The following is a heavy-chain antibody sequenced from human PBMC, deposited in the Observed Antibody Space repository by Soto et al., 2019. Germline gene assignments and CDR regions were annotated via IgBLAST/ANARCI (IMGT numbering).Heavy chain of an antibody. CDR3: ARGYWSGGNCDNGLDV. CDR2: VYPSGGGT. CDR1: GYTFSITY. Sequence: QVQLVQSGAEVRKPGASVRVSCKAAGYTFSITYLHWLRQAPGQGLEWLGLVYPSGGGTNYKESCKGRSNITRDTSTRTVDMDRSRRTSEDTAIYYCARGYWSGGNCDNGLDVWGQGTTVTVSS. V-gene: IGHV1-46*01. D-gene: IGHD2-15*01. J-gene: IGHJ6*02.